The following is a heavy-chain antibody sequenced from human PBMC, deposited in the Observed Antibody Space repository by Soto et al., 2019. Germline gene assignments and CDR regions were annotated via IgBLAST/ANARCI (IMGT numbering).Heavy chain of an antibody. CDR2: IYYSGST. CDR3: ARRSGSYTFDY. J-gene: IGHJ4*02. CDR1: GGSISSSSYY. Sequence: QLQLQESGPGLVKPSETLSLTCTVSGGSISSSSYYWGWIRQPPGKGLEWIGSIYYSGSTYYNPSLKSRVTISVDTSKNQFSLKLSSVTAADTAVYYCARRSGSYTFDYWGQGTLVTVSS. V-gene: IGHV4-39*01. D-gene: IGHD3-3*01.